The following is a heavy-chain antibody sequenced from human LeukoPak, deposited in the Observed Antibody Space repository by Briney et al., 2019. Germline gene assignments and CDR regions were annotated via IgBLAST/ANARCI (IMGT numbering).Heavy chain of an antibody. Sequence: PGGSLRLSCAASGFTFNNYGMHWVRQAPGKGLEWVALIWYDGTNKYYGDSVKGRFTISRDNSKNTLYLQMNSLRAEDTAVYYCARGRFGELSVATFDIWGQGTMDTVSS. D-gene: IGHD3-10*01. CDR3: ARGRFGELSVATFDI. CDR1: GFTFNNYG. V-gene: IGHV3-33*01. J-gene: IGHJ3*02. CDR2: IWYDGTNK.